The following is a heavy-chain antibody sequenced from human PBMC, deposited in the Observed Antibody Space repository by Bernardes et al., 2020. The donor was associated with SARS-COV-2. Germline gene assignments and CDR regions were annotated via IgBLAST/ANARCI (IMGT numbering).Heavy chain of an antibody. Sequence: GGSLRLPCAAPGFTLSSYSIHWVPPAPGKGVGWVGVITYYGSNKYYADSVKGRFTISRDNSKNTLYLQMNSLRAEDTAVYYCARGDASSGWIFDYWGQGTLVTVSS. D-gene: IGHD6-19*01. CDR3: ARGDASSGWIFDY. CDR2: ITYYGSNK. CDR1: GFTLSSYS. V-gene: IGHV3-30-3*01. J-gene: IGHJ4*02.